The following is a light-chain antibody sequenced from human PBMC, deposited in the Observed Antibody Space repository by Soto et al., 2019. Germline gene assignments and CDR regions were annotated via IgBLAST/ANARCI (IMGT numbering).Light chain of an antibody. V-gene: IGKV3-15*01. CDR1: QSVGSK. J-gene: IGKJ2*01. Sequence: EIVMTQSPTTLSVSPGERATLSCRASQSVGSKLIWYQHKPGQAPRLLIYGASARSTGIPARFSVSGSGTEVSLTSSSAQSADSATYSCQERSKWPLYTFGQGTKLEIK. CDR2: GAS. CDR3: QERSKWPLYT.